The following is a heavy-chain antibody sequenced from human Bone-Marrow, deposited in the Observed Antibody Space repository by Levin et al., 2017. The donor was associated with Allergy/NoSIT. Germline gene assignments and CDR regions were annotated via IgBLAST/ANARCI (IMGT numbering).Heavy chain of an antibody. J-gene: IGHJ5*02. Sequence: GGSLRLSCTASGFTFSSYAMTWVRQSPGKGLAWVSTMTGGGDYTHYADSVKGRFSISRDNSKNIVYLQMNNLRVDDTALYYCASSSYSNSWFDGWGQGTRVTVSS. CDR2: MTGGGDYT. D-gene: IGHD2/OR15-2a*01. CDR3: ASSSYSNSWFDG. CDR1: GFTFSSYA. V-gene: IGHV3-23*01.